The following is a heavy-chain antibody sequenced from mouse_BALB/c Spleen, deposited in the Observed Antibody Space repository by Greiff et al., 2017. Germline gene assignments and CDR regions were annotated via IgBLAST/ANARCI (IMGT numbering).Heavy chain of an antibody. Sequence: EVQGVESGGGLVKPGGSLKLSCAASGFTFSSYAMSWVRQSPEKRLEWVAEISSGGSYTYYPDTVTGRFTISRDNAKNTLYLEMSSLRSEDTAMYYCARPATGEWYFDVWGAGTTVTVSS. J-gene: IGHJ1*01. V-gene: IGHV5-9-4*01. D-gene: IGHD1-2*01. CDR3: ARPATGEWYFDV. CDR2: ISSGGSYT. CDR1: GFTFSSYA.